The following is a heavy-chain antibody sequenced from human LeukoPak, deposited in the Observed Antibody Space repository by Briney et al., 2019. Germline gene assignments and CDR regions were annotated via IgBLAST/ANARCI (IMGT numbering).Heavy chain of an antibody. CDR3: ARVDYYDSSGYYS. D-gene: IGHD3-22*01. J-gene: IGHJ4*02. CDR2: INSDGSST. Sequence: GGSLRLSCAASVFTLSSNWMLWVRQALWKGLVWVSRINSDGSSTSYADSVKGRFTISRDNAKNTLYLQMNSLRAEDTAVYYCARVDYYDSSGYYSWGQGTLVTVSS. V-gene: IGHV3-74*01. CDR1: VFTLSSNW.